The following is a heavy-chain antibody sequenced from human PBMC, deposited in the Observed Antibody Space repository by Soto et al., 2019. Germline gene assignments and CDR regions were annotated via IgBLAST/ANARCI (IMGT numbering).Heavy chain of an antibody. Sequence: ASVKVSCKASGYTFTDYFIHWVRQAPGQGLEWMGWINPATGGTVYAQNFQGRVTMARDTPDSTVNMELSRLRSGDTALYYCARSTQYSASLEFDYWGQGTLVTVSS. CDR2: INPATGGT. J-gene: IGHJ4*02. CDR1: GYTFTDYF. D-gene: IGHD1-1*01. V-gene: IGHV1-2*02. CDR3: ARSTQYSASLEFDY.